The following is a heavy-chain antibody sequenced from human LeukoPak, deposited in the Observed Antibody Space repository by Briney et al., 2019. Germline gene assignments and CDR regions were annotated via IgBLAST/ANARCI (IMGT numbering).Heavy chain of an antibody. CDR1: GGSISSSSYY. D-gene: IGHD5-24*01. J-gene: IGHJ4*02. CDR2: IYYSGST. CDR3: ARGRDGYNPYYFDY. Sequence: SETLSLTCTVSGGSISSSSYYWGWIRQPPGKGLEWIGSIYYSGSTNYNPSLKSRVTISVDTSKNQFSLKLSSVTAADTAVYYCARGRDGYNPYYFDYWGQGTLVTVSS. V-gene: IGHV4-39*07.